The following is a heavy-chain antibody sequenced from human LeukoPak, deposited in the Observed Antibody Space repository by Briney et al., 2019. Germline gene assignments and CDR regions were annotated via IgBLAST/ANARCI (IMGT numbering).Heavy chain of an antibody. J-gene: IGHJ4*02. CDR1: GFTFSTYS. CDR3: AKGGPLGDTNRFDH. D-gene: IGHD5-18*01. CDR2: ISSSSSTI. Sequence: PGGSLRLSCAASGFTFSTYSMNWVRQAPGKGLEWVSYISSSSSTIYYADSVKGRFTISRDNAKNSLYLQMNSLRPQDTAIYYCAKGGPLGDTNRFDHWGQGTLVTVSS. V-gene: IGHV3-48*01.